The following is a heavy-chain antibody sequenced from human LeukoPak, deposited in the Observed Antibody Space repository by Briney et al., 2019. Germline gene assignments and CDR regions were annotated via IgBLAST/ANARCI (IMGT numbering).Heavy chain of an antibody. CDR2: INHSGST. CDR3: ARTNERYNWNYGLDY. J-gene: IGHJ4*02. Sequence: PSETLSLTCAVYGGSFSGYYWSWIRQPPGKGLEWIGEINHSGSTNYNPSLKSRVTISVDTSKNQLSLKLSSVTAADTAVYYCARTNERYNWNYGLDYWGQGTLVTVSS. D-gene: IGHD1-7*01. V-gene: IGHV4-34*01. CDR1: GGSFSGYY.